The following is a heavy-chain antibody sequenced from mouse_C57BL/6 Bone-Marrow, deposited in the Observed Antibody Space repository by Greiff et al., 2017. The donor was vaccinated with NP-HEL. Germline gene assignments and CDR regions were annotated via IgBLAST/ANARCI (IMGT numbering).Heavy chain of an antibody. J-gene: IGHJ3*01. CDR2: IWTGGGT. Sequence: VQLQQSGPGLVAPSQSLSITCTVSGFSLTSYAISWVRQPPGKGLEWLGVIWTGGGTNYNSALKSRLSISKDNSKSQVFLKMNSLQTDDTARYSCARNSYYGTPFAYWGQGTLVTVSA. CDR3: ARNSYYGTPFAY. CDR1: GFSLTSYA. D-gene: IGHD2-10*01. V-gene: IGHV2-9-1*01.